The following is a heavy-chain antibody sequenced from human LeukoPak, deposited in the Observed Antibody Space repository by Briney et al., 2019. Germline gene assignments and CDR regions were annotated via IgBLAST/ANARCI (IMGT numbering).Heavy chain of an antibody. Sequence: GRSLRLSCAASGFSFSSYGMHGVRQAPGKGLEWVSSIRFDGDFKHYGDSVKGRVAISRNNAENKVFLQMNNLRGEDTGVYFCARSVYGSGSYMDVWGQGTTVIVSS. D-gene: IGHD3-10*01. CDR3: ARSVYGSGSYMDV. CDR1: GFSFSSYG. CDR2: IRFDGDFK. V-gene: IGHV3-33*03. J-gene: IGHJ6*02.